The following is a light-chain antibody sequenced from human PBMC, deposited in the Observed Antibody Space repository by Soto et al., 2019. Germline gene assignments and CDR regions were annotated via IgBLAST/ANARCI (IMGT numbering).Light chain of an antibody. CDR3: QQRSIWVT. Sequence: VLTQSPTTLSLSPGDRATLSCRASQRVSSYLAWYQQKPGQAPRLLIYDASKRATGIPARFSGSGSGTDFTLTISSLEPEDFAVYYCQQRSIWVTFGGGTKVEIK. V-gene: IGKV3-11*01. J-gene: IGKJ4*01. CDR1: QRVSSY. CDR2: DAS.